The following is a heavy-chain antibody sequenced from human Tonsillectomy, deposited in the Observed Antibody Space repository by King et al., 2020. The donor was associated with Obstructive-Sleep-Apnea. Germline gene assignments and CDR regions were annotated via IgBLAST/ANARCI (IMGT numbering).Heavy chain of an antibody. CDR2: LSFDGDNK. Sequence: VQLVESGGGVVQPGRSLRLSCAASGFSFSSYGMHWVRQAPGKGLEWVAVLSFDGDNKYYDDSVKGRFTISRDNSKNTLYLQMKSLRAEDTAVYYCAKTHSWNSLSGLDYWGQGTLVTVSS. D-gene: IGHD1-1*01. CDR1: GFSFSSYG. V-gene: IGHV3-30*18. CDR3: AKTHSWNSLSGLDY. J-gene: IGHJ4*02.